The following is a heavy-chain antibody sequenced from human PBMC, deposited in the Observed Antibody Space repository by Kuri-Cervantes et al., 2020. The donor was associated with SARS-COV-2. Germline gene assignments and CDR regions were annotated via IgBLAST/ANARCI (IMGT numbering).Heavy chain of an antibody. J-gene: IGHJ3*02. V-gene: IGHV3-30*03. CDR1: GFTFSSYG. CDR3: AGAILDAFDI. CDR2: ISYDGSNK. D-gene: IGHD3-9*01. Sequence: LSLTCAASGFTFSSYGMHWVRQAPGKGLEWVAVISYDGSNKYYADSVKGRFTISRDNSKNTLYLQMNSLRAEDTAVYYCAGAILDAFDIWGQGTMVTVSS.